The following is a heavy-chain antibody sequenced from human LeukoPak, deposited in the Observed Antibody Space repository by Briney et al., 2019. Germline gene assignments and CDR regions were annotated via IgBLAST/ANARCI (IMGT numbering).Heavy chain of an antibody. D-gene: IGHD3-22*01. J-gene: IGHJ1*01. Sequence: GGSLRLSCAASGFTFSSYGMHWVRQAPGKGLEWVAVIWYDGSNKYYADSVKGRFTISRDNSKNTLYLQMNSLRAEDTAVYYCARDPEFYDSSGYSGYWGQGTLVTVSS. CDR2: IWYDGSNK. CDR3: ARDPEFYDSSGYSGY. V-gene: IGHV3-33*01. CDR1: GFTFSSYG.